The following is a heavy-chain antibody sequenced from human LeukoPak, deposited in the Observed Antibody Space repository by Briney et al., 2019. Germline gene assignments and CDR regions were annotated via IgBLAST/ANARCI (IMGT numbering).Heavy chain of an antibody. CDR3: XXXVANIRPADFDY. CDR1: GFTFSSYA. V-gene: IGHV3-23*01. D-gene: IGHD2/OR15-2a*01. Sequence: PGGSLRLSCAASGFTFSSYAMSWVRQAPGKGLEWVSAISGSGGSTYYADSVKGRFTISRDNSKHTLYLQMNSLRAEDTAVYYXXXXVANIRPADFDYWGQGTLVTVSS. J-gene: IGHJ4*02. CDR2: ISGSGGST.